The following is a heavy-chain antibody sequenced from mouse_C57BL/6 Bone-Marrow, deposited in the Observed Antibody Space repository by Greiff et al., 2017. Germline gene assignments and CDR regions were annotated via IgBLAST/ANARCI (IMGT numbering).Heavy chain of an antibody. CDR2: IDPANGNT. CDR1: GFNINNTY. Sequence: VQLQQSVAELVRPGASVKLSCTASGFNINNTYMHWVKQRPEQGLEWIGRIDPANGNTKYDPKFQGKATLTADTSSNTAYLQLSSLTSEDTVSYYGARYYDNPRAMDYWGQGTSVTVSS. J-gene: IGHJ4*01. CDR3: ARYYDNPRAMDY. D-gene: IGHD2-1*01. V-gene: IGHV14-3*01.